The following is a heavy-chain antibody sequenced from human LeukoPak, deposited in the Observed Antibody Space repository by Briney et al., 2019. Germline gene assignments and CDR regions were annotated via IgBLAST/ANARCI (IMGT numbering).Heavy chain of an antibody. V-gene: IGHV1-69*13. CDR2: IIPIFGTA. CDR1: GGTFSSYA. CDR3: ASPFRYCSSTSCSHDAFDI. J-gene: IGHJ3*02. D-gene: IGHD2-2*01. Sequence: ASVKVSFKASGGTFSSYAISWVRQAPGQGLEWMGGIIPIFGTANYAQKFQGRVTITADESTSTAYMELSSLRSEDTAVYYCASPFRYCSSTSCSHDAFDIWGQGTMVTVSS.